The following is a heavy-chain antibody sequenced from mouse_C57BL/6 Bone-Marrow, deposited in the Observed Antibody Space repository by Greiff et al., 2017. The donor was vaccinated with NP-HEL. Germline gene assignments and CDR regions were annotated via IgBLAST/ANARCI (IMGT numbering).Heavy chain of an antibody. V-gene: IGHV1-81*01. CDR2: IYPRSGNT. CDR3: AREGSYYYGNPPFAY. CDR1: GYTFTSYG. Sequence: QVQLQQSGAELARPGASVKLSCKASGYTFTSYGISWVKQRTGQGLEWIGEIYPRSGNTYYNEKFKGKATLTADKSSSTAYMELRSLTSEDSAVYFCAREGSYYYGNPPFAYWGQGTLVTVSA. D-gene: IGHD1-1*01. J-gene: IGHJ3*01.